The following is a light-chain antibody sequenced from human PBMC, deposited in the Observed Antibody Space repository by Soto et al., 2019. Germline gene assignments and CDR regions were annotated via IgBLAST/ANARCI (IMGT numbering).Light chain of an antibody. J-gene: IGKJ1*01. CDR1: QSISSY. CDR2: AAS. Sequence: DIQMTQSPSSLSASVGDRVTITCRASQSISSYLNWYQQKPGKAPKLLIYAASSLQSGVPSRFSGSGSGTDFTLTISSLQPEDFATYYCQQSYSTLRTFGQETKVDIK. CDR3: QQSYSTLRT. V-gene: IGKV1-39*01.